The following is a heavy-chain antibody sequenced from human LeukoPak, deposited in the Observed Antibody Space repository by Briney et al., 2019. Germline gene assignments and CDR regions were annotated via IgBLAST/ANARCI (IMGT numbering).Heavy chain of an antibody. Sequence: SETLSLTCTVSGGSISSYYWTWIRQSAGKGLEWIGYIYCSGSTNYNPSPKSRVTISVDTSKNQFSLKLSSVTAADTAVYYCARPTTVVGAFDIWGQGTMVTVSS. CDR3: ARPTTVVGAFDI. D-gene: IGHD4-23*01. V-gene: IGHV4-59*01. CDR1: GGSISSYY. CDR2: IYCSGST. J-gene: IGHJ3*02.